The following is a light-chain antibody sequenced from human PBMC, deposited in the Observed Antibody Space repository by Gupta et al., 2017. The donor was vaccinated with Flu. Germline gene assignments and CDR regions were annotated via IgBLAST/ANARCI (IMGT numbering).Light chain of an antibody. CDR2: QND. CDR3: QSYDGATWV. V-gene: IGLV6-57*01. CDR1: SGDIASAF. J-gene: IGLJ3*02. Sequence: FVLTQPKSVSESPGRTVSISCTRSSGDIASAFVLWLQPRPDSPPTTVVYQNDLRPSGVPARFSGSVDTSSNSASLVISGLMTEDEADYYSQSYDGATWVFGGGTKVTVL.